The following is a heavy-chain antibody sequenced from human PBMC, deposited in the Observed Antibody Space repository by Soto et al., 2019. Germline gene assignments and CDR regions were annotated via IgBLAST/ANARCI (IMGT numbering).Heavy chain of an antibody. CDR2: IYYSGST. Sequence: PSETLSLTCTVSGGSISISSYYWGCIRQPPGKGLEWIGSIYYSGSTYYNPSLKSRVTISVDTSMNQFSLKLSSVTAADTAVYCCARGEGTTNYYYGMDVWGQGTTVTVSS. J-gene: IGHJ6*02. V-gene: IGHV4-39*01. CDR1: GGSISISSYY. CDR3: ARGEGTTNYYYGMDV. D-gene: IGHD4-4*01.